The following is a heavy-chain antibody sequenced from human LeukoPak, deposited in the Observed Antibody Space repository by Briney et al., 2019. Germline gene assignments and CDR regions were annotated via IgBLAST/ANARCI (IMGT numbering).Heavy chain of an antibody. CDR2: IIPIFAIV. D-gene: IGHD3-22*01. Sequence: AALVKVSCKASGGTLSSYALNWVRQAPGQGLEWIGRIIPIFAIVNYAQNFQGRVTITADKSTNTAYMELSSLRFEDTAFYYCARADSSGYSLDENFDYWGQGTLVTVPS. CDR3: ARADSSGYSLDENFDY. V-gene: IGHV1-69*04. CDR1: GGTLSSYA. J-gene: IGHJ4*02.